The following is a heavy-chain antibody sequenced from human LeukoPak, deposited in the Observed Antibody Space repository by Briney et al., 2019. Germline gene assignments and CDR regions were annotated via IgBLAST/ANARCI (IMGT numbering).Heavy chain of an antibody. CDR1: GGSFSDYY. J-gene: IGHJ4*02. Sequence: SETLSLTCAVYGGSFSDYYWSWIRQPPGKGLEWIGEINHSGSTNYNPSLKSRVTISVDTSKNQFSLKLSSVTAADTAVYYCARVRFGGDFWSGYYTQTPFDYWGQGTLVTVSS. D-gene: IGHD3-3*01. V-gene: IGHV4-34*01. CDR2: INHSGST. CDR3: ARVRFGGDFWSGYYTQTPFDY.